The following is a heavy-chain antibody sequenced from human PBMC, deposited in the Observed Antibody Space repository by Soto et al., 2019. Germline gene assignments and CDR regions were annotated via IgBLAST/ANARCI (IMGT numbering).Heavy chain of an antibody. CDR1: GGSICSSNW. CDR2: IYHSGST. V-gene: IGHV4-4*02. CDR3: ARLGSQLLYAHFDY. D-gene: IGHD2-2*02. Sequence: PSETMSLPCSLAGGSICSSNWWRWCRNPPGPWLEWIEEIYHSGSTNYYPSLKSRVTISVDKSKNQCSLKLSSVTAADTAVYYCARLGSQLLYAHFDYWRQGTMVTVSS. J-gene: IGHJ4*02.